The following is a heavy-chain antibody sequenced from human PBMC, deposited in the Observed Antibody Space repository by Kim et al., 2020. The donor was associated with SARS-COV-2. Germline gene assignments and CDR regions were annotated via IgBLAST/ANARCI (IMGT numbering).Heavy chain of an antibody. CDR2: INTNTGNP. Sequence: ASVKVSCKASGYTFTSYAMNWVRQAPGQGLEWMGWINTNTGNPTYAQGFTGRFVFSLDTSVSTAYLQISSLKAEDTAVYYCARDSGIITMVRGVIIWYWWFDPWGQGTLVTVSS. D-gene: IGHD3-10*01. CDR1: GYTFTSYA. V-gene: IGHV7-4-1*02. J-gene: IGHJ5*02. CDR3: ARDSGIITMVRGVIIWYWWFDP.